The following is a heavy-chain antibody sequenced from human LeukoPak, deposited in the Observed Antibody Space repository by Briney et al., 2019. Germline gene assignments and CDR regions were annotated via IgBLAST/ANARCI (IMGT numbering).Heavy chain of an antibody. CDR2: INHSGST. CDR3: ASLRERSYYARGFDY. Sequence: SETLSLTCAVYGGSFSGYYWSWIRQPPGKGLEWIGEINHSGSTNYNPSLKSRVTISYTSKNQFSLKLSSVTAADTAVYHCASLRERSYYARGFDYWGRGTLVTVSS. D-gene: IGHD1-26*01. V-gene: IGHV4-34*01. CDR1: GGSFSGYY. J-gene: IGHJ4*02.